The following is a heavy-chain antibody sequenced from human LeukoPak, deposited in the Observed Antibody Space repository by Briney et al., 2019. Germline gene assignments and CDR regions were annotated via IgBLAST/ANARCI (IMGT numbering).Heavy chain of an antibody. Sequence: GETLRLSCAASGFTFSSHGMNWVRQAPGKGLEWVSGITGSGANAYYADSVKGRFTISRDNSRNTLYLQMNSLRAEDTAVYYCARGLSSSEVAGTLFAVENLMDVWGKGTTVTVSS. D-gene: IGHD6-19*01. V-gene: IGHV3-23*01. J-gene: IGHJ6*03. CDR1: GFTFSSHG. CDR2: ITGSGANA. CDR3: ARGLSSSEVAGTLFAVENLMDV.